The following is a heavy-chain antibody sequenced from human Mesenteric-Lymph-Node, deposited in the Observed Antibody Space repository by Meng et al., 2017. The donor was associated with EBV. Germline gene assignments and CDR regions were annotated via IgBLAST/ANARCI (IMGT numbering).Heavy chain of an antibody. CDR3: VRRSIREGVGIDT. CDR1: GGSISSDDYT. J-gene: IGHJ5*01. Sequence: QLQLQEPGSGLVKPHPGLSLTCAVSGGSISSDDYTWNWIRQPPGKGLEWIGNIFHTGSTQYKSSLKSRVTISVDRSKNQFSLRLHSVTAADTAVYYCVRRSIREGVGIDTWGHGTLVTVSS. V-gene: IGHV4-30-2*01. D-gene: IGHD3-10*01. CDR2: IFHTGST.